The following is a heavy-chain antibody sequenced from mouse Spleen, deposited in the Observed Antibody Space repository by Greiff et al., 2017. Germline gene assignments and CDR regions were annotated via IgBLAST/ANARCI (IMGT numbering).Heavy chain of an antibody. J-gene: IGHJ4*01. CDR3: ARNGNLYYAMDY. CDR1: GYAFSSSW. D-gene: IGHD2-1*01. Sequence: VQLQQSGPELVKPGASVKISCKASGYAFSSSWMNWVKQRPGKGLEWIGRIYPGDGDTNYNGKFKGKATLTADKSSSTAYMQLSSLTSEDSAVYFCARNGNLYYAMDYWGQGTSVTVSS. V-gene: IGHV1-82*01. CDR2: IYPGDGDT.